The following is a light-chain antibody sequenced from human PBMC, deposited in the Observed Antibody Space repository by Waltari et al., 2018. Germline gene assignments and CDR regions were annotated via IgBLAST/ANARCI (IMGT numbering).Light chain of an antibody. Sequence: QSVLTQPPSASGAPGQRVTISCSGSSSNIGSNFVYWYQQLPGTAPKLLLYRNNQLPSGVPERFSGSKSGTSASLAISGLRSEDEAHYYCAAWDDSLEEVFGGGTKLTVL. CDR1: SSNIGSNF. J-gene: IGLJ2*01. V-gene: IGLV1-47*01. CDR2: RNN. CDR3: AAWDDSLEEV.